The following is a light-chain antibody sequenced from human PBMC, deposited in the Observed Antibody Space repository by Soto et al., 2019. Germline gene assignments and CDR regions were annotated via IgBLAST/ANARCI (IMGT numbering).Light chain of an antibody. Sequence: DIQMTQSPSTLSASVGDRVTITCRASQSISTWLAWYQQKPGKAPKLLIYDASSLEGGVTTRFSGSGSGTEFTLTISSLQPDDFATYYCQHYNDYPYTFGQGTKLEIK. CDR1: QSISTW. CDR3: QHYNDYPYT. J-gene: IGKJ2*01. CDR2: DAS. V-gene: IGKV1-5*01.